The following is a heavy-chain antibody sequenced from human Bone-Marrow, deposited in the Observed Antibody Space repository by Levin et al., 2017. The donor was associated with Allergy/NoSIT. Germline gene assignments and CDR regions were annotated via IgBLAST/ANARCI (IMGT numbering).Heavy chain of an antibody. V-gene: IGHV1-46*01. J-gene: IGHJ5*02. Sequence: ASVKVSCKASGYTSSNYYVHWVRQAPGQGLEWMGIINPSGGSANYAQKFQGRVTLTRDRSTSTVYMELNSLRSDDTAVYYCATNPNDSSGFSYWFDPWGQGTLVTVSS. CDR2: INPSGGSA. CDR3: ATNPNDSSGFSYWFDP. CDR1: GYTSSNYY. D-gene: IGHD3-22*01.